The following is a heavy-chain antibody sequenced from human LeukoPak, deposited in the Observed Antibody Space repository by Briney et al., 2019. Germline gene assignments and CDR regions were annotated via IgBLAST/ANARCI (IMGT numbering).Heavy chain of an antibody. CDR2: IYYISNT. J-gene: IGHJ4*02. CDR1: GVSVGSAGYY. V-gene: IGHV4-61*08. Sequence: SETLSLTCSVSGVSVGSAGYYWSWIRQPPGGGLEWIGYIYYISNTNYNPSLKSRVTMSLNPSGNQFSLKLNSVTAADTAMYYCARTQSQSGSYRYYFGYWGQGTLVTVSS. CDR3: ARTQSQSGSYRYYFGY. D-gene: IGHD1-26*01.